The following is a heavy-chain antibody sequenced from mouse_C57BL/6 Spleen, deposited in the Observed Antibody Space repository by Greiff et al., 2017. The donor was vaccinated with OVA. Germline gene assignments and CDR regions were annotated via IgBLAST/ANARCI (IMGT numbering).Heavy chain of an antibody. CDR3: ARDSSGLAY. J-gene: IGHJ3*01. CDR1: GFTFSSYG. Sequence: EVQLQESGGDLVKPGGSLKLSCAASGFTFSSYGMSWVRQTPDQRLEWVATISSGGSYTYYPDSVTGRCTISRDNAKNTLYLQMSSLKSEDTAMYYCARDSSGLAYWGQGTLVTVSA. D-gene: IGHD3-2*02. V-gene: IGHV5-6*01. CDR2: ISSGGSYT.